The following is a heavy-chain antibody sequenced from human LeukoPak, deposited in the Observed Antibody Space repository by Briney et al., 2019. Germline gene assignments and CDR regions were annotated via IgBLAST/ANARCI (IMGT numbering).Heavy chain of an antibody. CDR1: GFTFSSYE. J-gene: IGHJ3*02. Sequence: PGGSLRLSCAASGFTFSSYEMNWVRQAPGRGLEWVSGITERSGSTYYADSVKGRFTMSRDNSKNTLYLQMNSLRAEDTAVYYCAKNRNSGSYHHAFDIWGQGTMVTVSS. V-gene: IGHV3-23*01. CDR3: AKNRNSGSYHHAFDI. CDR2: ITERSGST. D-gene: IGHD1-26*01.